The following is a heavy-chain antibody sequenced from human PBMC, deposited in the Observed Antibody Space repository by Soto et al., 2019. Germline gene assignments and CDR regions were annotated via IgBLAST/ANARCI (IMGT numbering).Heavy chain of an antibody. CDR1: GFTFSSYA. CDR3: ARTRFHYYYMDV. Sequence: VQLLESGGGLVQPGGSLRLSCAASGFTFSSYAMSWVRQAPGKGLEWVSAISGSGGSTYYADSVKGRFTISRDNSKNTLYLQMNSLRAEDTAVYYCARTRFHYYYMDVWGKGTTVTVSS. CDR2: ISGSGGST. V-gene: IGHV3-23*01. J-gene: IGHJ6*03.